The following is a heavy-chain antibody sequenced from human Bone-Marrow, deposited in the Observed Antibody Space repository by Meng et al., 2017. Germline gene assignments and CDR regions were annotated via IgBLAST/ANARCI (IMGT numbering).Heavy chain of an antibody. J-gene: IGHJ4*02. Sequence: ASVKVPCKASGYTFTIYYMHWVRQAPGQGLEWMGIINPSGGSTSYAQKFQGRVTMTRDTSTSTVYMELSSLRSEDTAVYYCARGPDPGGYCSGGSCYSPFDYWGQGTLVTVSS. CDR3: ARGPDPGGYCSGGSCYSPFDY. D-gene: IGHD2-15*01. CDR1: GYTFTIYY. CDR2: INPSGGST. V-gene: IGHV1-46*01.